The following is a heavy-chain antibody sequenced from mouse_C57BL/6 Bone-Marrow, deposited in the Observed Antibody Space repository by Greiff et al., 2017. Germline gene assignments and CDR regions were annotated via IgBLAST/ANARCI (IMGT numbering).Heavy chain of an antibody. D-gene: IGHD1-1*01. CDR3: ARSGYYGSSWYFDV. V-gene: IGHV1-55*01. J-gene: IGHJ1*03. CDR2: IYPGSGST. CDR1: GYTFTSYW. Sequence: QVQLKQPGAELVKPGASVKMSCMASGYTFTSYWITWVKQRPGQGLEWIGDIYPGSGSTNYNEKFKSKASLTVDTSSSTAYMQLSSLTSEDSAVYYCARSGYYGSSWYFDVWGTGTTGTVSS.